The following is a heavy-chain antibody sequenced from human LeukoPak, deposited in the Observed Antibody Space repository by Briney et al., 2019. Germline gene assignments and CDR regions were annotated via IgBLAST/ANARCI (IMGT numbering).Heavy chain of an antibody. J-gene: IGHJ4*02. D-gene: IGHD6-13*01. CDR3: AKDGSPGYSSSWYDY. Sequence: GGSLRLSCAASGFTFSSYAMSWVRQAPGKGLEWVSAISGSGGSTYYADSVKGRFTISRDNSKNTLYLQMNSLRAEDTAVYYCAKDGSPGYSSSWYDYWGQGTLVTVSS. CDR1: GFTFSSYA. V-gene: IGHV3-23*01. CDR2: ISGSGGST.